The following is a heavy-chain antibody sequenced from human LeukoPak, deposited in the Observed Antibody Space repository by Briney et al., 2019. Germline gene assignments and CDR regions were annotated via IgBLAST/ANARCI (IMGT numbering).Heavy chain of an antibody. V-gene: IGHV3-23*01. CDR2: ISGSGGST. J-gene: IGHJ3*02. D-gene: IGHD3-22*01. Sequence: PGGSLRPSCAASGFTFSSYAMSWVRQAPGKGLEWVSAISGSGGSTYYADSVKGRFTISRDNSKNTLYLQMNSLRAEDTAVYYCAKLGRERIVVVITGADASDIWGQGTMVTVSS. CDR3: AKLGRERIVVVITGADASDI. CDR1: GFTFSSYA.